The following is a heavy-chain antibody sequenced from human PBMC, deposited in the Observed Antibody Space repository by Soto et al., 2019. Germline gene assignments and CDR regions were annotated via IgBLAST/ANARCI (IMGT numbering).Heavy chain of an antibody. Sequence: GGSLRLSCAASGFTFSSYWMSWVRQAPGKGLEWVANIKQDGSEKYYVDSVKGRFTISRDNAKNSLYLQMNSLRAEDTAVYYCAKVVGQWLTYYYYYGMDVWGQGTTVTVSS. D-gene: IGHD6-19*01. CDR3: AKVVGQWLTYYYYYGMDV. CDR1: GFTFSSYW. V-gene: IGHV3-7*03. J-gene: IGHJ6*02. CDR2: IKQDGSEK.